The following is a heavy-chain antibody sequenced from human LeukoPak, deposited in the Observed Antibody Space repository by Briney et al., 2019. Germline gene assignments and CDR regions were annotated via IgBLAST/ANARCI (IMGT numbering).Heavy chain of an antibody. V-gene: IGHV4-34*01. J-gene: IGHJ4*02. CDR2: INHSGST. CDR1: GFTFSSYA. D-gene: IGHD4-17*01. CDR3: ARGLDYGDPVYFDY. Sequence: GSLRLSCAASGFTFSSYAMSWVRQPPGKGLEWIGEINHSGSTNYNPSLKSRVTISVDTSKNQFSLKLSSVTAADTAVYYCARGLDYGDPVYFDYWGQGTLVTVSS.